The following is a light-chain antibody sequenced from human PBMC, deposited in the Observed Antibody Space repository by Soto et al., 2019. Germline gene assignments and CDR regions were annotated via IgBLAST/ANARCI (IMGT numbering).Light chain of an antibody. V-gene: IGLV1-47*01. Sequence: QSALTRPPERFGTPGQRVTISCSGTTSKFGSNYVYWYEQLPGAAPKLLIYRNNQRPSGVPDRFSGSKSGTSASLAISGLRSEDEADYYCAAWDDSLSGYAVFGGGT. CDR2: RNN. J-gene: IGLJ2*01. CDR3: AAWDDSLSGYAV. CDR1: TSKFGSNY.